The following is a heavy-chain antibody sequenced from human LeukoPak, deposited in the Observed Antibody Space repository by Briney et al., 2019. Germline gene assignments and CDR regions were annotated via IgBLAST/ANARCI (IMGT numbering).Heavy chain of an antibody. CDR1: GGSFSGYY. Sequence: SETLSLTCAVYGGSFSGYYWSWIRQPPGKGLEWIGEINHSGSTNYNPSLKSRVTISVDTSKNQFSLKLSSVTAADTAVYYCARDSGYEPGDFDYWGQGTLVTVSS. V-gene: IGHV4-34*01. J-gene: IGHJ4*02. CDR2: INHSGST. CDR3: ARDSGYEPGDFDY. D-gene: IGHD5-12*01.